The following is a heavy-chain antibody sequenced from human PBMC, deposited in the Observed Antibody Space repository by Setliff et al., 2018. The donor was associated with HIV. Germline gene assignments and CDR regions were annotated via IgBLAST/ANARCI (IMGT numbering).Heavy chain of an antibody. CDR2: IDHSGST. CDR1: GGSVSGYY. V-gene: IGHV4-34*01. D-gene: IGHD1-7*01. J-gene: IGHJ6*03. Sequence: PSETLSLTCAVYGGSVSGYYWSWIRQPPGKGLEWIGEIDHSGSTNYNPSLKSRVTISVDTSKNQFSLKLSSVTAVDTAVYYCARDRSNWNYGKNYMDVWGKGTTVTVSS. CDR3: ARDRSNWNYGKNYMDV.